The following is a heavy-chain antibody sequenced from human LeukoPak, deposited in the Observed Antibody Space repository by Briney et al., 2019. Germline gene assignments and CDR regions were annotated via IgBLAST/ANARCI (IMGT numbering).Heavy chain of an antibody. CDR3: AADRSYCGGDCYTIFDI. Sequence: SVKVSCKASGFTFTSSAVQWVRQARRQRLEWIGWIVVGSGNTNYAQKFQERVTITRDMSTSTAYMELSSLRSEDTAVYYCAADRSYCGGDCYTIFDIWGQGTMVTVSS. D-gene: IGHD2-21*01. V-gene: IGHV1-58*01. CDR2: IVVGSGNT. CDR1: GFTFTSSA. J-gene: IGHJ3*02.